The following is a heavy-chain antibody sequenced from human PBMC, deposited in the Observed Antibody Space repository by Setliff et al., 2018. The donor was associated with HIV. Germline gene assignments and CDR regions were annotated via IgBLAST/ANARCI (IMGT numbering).Heavy chain of an antibody. D-gene: IGHD6-6*01. CDR3: ARGRYSSPFHYYYMDV. Sequence: KASETLSLTCTVSGGSISSSSYYWGWIRQPPGKGLEWIGSIYYSGSTYYNPSLKSRVTISVDTSKNQFSLKLSSVTAADTAVYYCARGRYSSPFHYYYMDVWGKGTTVTVSS. V-gene: IGHV4-39*01. J-gene: IGHJ6*03. CDR1: GGSISSSSYY. CDR2: IYYSGST.